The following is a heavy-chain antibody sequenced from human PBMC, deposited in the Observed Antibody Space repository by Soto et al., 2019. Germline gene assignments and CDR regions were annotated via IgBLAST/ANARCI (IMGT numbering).Heavy chain of an antibody. J-gene: IGHJ5*02. D-gene: IGHD3-16*01. CDR3: PRRGRDLEWFDP. Sequence: EVQLVQSGAEVKKPGESLKISCKGSGYSFTTYWIAWVRQMPGKGLEWMGIIYPGDSDTRYSPSFQGQVIISADKSISTAYRQWSGLRASDTAVYYCPRRGRDLEWFDPWGQGTLVTVSS. CDR1: GYSFTTYW. CDR2: IYPGDSDT. V-gene: IGHV5-51*01.